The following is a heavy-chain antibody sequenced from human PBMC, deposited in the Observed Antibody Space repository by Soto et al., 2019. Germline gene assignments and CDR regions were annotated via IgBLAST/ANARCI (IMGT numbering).Heavy chain of an antibody. Sequence: ASVKVSCKASGCTFTSYDINWVRQATGQGLEWMGWMNPNSGNTGYAQKFQGRVTMTRNTSISTAYMELSSLRSEDTAVYYCARGYNFYGSGSYYENFEYWGQGTLCSVSS. J-gene: IGHJ4*02. V-gene: IGHV1-8*01. CDR1: GCTFTSYD. CDR3: ARGYNFYGSGSYYENFEY. D-gene: IGHD3-10*01. CDR2: MNPNSGNT.